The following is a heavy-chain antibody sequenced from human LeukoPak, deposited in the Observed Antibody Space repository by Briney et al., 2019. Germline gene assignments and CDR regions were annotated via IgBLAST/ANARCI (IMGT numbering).Heavy chain of an antibody. D-gene: IGHD6-25*01. Sequence: GGSLRLSCAASGFTVSSNYMSWVRQAPGKGLEWVSVIYSGGSTYYADSVKGRFTISRDNSKNTLYLQMNSLRAEDTAVYYCAKDVQKTRSSGPIDYWGQGTLVTVSS. CDR2: IYSGGST. V-gene: IGHV3-53*01. CDR1: GFTVSSNY. J-gene: IGHJ4*02. CDR3: AKDVQKTRSSGPIDY.